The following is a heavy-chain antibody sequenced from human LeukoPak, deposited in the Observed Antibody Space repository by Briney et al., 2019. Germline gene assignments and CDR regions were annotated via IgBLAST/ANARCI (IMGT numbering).Heavy chain of an antibody. CDR3: ASGGRHSFGSFDY. J-gene: IGHJ4*02. Sequence: PGGSLRLSCAASGFTFSSYTLSWVRQAPGKGLEWVSALSGSGDSTYYADSVKGRFTISRDNSKNTLYLQMNSLRAEDTAVYYCASGGRHSFGSFDYWGQGTLVTVSS. D-gene: IGHD5-18*01. CDR1: GFTFSSYT. V-gene: IGHV3-23*01. CDR2: LSGSGDST.